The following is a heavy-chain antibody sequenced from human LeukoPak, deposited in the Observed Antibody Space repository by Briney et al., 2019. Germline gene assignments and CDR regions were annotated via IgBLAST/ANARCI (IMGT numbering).Heavy chain of an antibody. D-gene: IGHD5-24*01. Sequence: GGSLRLSCAASGFTVSSNYMSWVRQAPGKGLEWVSVIYSGGSTYYADSVRGRFTISRDNSKNTLYLQMNSLRAEDTAVYYCARERWLQFFDYWGQGTLVTVSS. J-gene: IGHJ4*02. CDR2: IYSGGST. V-gene: IGHV3-53*01. CDR3: ARERWLQFFDY. CDR1: GFTVSSNY.